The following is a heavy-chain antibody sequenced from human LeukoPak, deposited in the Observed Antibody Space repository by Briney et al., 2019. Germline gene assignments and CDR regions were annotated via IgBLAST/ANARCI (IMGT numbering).Heavy chain of an antibody. CDR1: GXTFSSYG. J-gene: IGHJ3*02. CDR2: ISYDGSNK. Sequence: PGRSLRLSCAASGXTFSSYGMHWVRQAPGKGLEWVAVISYDGSNKYYADSVKGRFTISRDNSKNTLYLQMNSLRAEDTAVYYCVAAYGSGSYYSSAAFDIWGQGTMVTVSS. D-gene: IGHD3-10*01. V-gene: IGHV3-30*03. CDR3: VAAYGSGSYYSSAAFDI.